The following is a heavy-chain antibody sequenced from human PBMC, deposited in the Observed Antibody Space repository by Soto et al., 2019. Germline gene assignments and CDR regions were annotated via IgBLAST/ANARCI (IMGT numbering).Heavy chain of an antibody. CDR2: IYYSGST. CDR3: ARDCISTSCSDFDY. J-gene: IGHJ4*02. Sequence: PSETLSLTCTVSGGSISNYFWSWIRQPPGKGLEWIGYIYYSGSTNYNPSLKNRVTMSVDMSKNQFSLRLSSVTAADTAVYYCARDCISTSCSDFDYWGQGTLVTVSS. CDR1: GGSISNYF. V-gene: IGHV4-59*01. D-gene: IGHD2-2*01.